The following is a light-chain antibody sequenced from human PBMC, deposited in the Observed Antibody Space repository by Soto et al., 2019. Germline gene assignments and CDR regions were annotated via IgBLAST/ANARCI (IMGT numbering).Light chain of an antibody. V-gene: IGKV1-5*01. CDR3: QQRSNWRPIT. Sequence: DIQMTQYPSTVSAYAGDSVTITCRASQSITTWLAWYQQRPGQAPRLLIYDASSLQSGAPSRVSGSGSATEFALPISSLQPPDFAAYYCQQRSNWRPITFGQGTRLEIK. CDR1: QSITTW. CDR2: DAS. J-gene: IGKJ5*01.